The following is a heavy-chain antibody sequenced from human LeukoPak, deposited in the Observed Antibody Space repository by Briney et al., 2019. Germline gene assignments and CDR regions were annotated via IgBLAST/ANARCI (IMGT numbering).Heavy chain of an antibody. Sequence: GESLKISCKGSGYRFTSYWIGWVRQMPGKGLECMGIIYPGDSDTRYSPSFQGQVTISADKSISTAYLHWSSLKASDTAMYYCARRLWEDYFDYWGQGTLVTASS. D-gene: IGHD1-26*01. V-gene: IGHV5-51*01. CDR3: ARRLWEDYFDY. CDR2: IYPGDSDT. CDR1: GYRFTSYW. J-gene: IGHJ4*02.